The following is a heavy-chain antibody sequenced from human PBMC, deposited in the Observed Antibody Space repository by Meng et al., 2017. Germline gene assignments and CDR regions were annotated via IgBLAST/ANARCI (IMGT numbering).Heavy chain of an antibody. V-gene: IGHV4-34*01. Sequence: SETLSLTCAVYGGSFSGYYWSWIRQPPGKGLEWIGEINHSGSTNYNPSLKSRVTISVDKSKNQFSLKLSSVTAADTAVYYCARPNHDAFDIWGQGTMVTVSS. CDR1: GGSFSGYY. J-gene: IGHJ3*02. CDR2: INHSGST. CDR3: ARPNHDAFDI. D-gene: IGHD1-14*01.